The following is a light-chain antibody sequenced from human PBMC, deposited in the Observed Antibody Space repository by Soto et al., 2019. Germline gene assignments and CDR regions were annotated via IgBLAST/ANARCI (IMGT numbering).Light chain of an antibody. Sequence: SYELTQPPSMSVAPGQTAGITCGGNNIGSKTVHWYQQKAGQAPVLVVYDDSDRPSGIPERFSGSNSGNTATLTISRVEAGDEADYYCQVWDVSTVHYVFGTGTKVTVL. J-gene: IGLJ1*01. CDR2: DDS. CDR1: NIGSKT. CDR3: QVWDVSTVHYV. V-gene: IGLV3-21*02.